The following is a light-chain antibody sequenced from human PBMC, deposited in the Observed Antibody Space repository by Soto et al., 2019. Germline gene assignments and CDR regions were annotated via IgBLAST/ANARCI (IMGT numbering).Light chain of an antibody. J-gene: IGKJ4*01. CDR2: SAS. CDR1: QSISRW. Sequence: DIQMTQSPSTLSASVGDRVTITCRASQSISRWLAWYQQRPGKAPKLLIHSASSLDSGVPSRFSGSGSGTEFTLTINSLQPDDFTTYYCQQYNSDSGLTFGGGTKVEIK. V-gene: IGKV1-5*03. CDR3: QQYNSDSGLT.